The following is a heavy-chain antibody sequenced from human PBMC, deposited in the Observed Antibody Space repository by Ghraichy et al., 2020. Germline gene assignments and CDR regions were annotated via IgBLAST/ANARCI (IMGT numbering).Heavy chain of an antibody. D-gene: IGHD1-26*01. CDR2: IYYSGST. CDR3: ARSRELLFDY. CDR1: GGSISSSSYY. J-gene: IGHJ4*02. Sequence: SETLSLTCTVSGGSISSSSYYWGWIRQPPGKGLEWIGSIYYSGSTYYNPSLKSRVTISVDTSKNQFSLKLSSVTAADTAVYYCARSRELLFDYWGQGTLVTVSS. V-gene: IGHV4-39*01.